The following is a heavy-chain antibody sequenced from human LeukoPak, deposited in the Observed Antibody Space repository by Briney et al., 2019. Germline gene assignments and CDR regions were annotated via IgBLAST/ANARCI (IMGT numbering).Heavy chain of an antibody. Sequence: GGSLRLSCAASGFTFSKHSMSWVRQAPGKGLEWVSLISSTGSDIYYADSVKGRFTISRDNARNSLYLQVTNLTAEDTAVYYCARRTRVNWHNWFDPWGQGTLVIVSS. CDR1: GFTFSKHS. J-gene: IGHJ5*02. CDR2: ISSTGSDI. D-gene: IGHD4-17*01. CDR3: ARRTRVNWHNWFDP. V-gene: IGHV3-21*04.